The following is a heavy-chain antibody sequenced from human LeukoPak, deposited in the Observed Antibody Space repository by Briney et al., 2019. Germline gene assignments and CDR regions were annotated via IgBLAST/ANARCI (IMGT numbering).Heavy chain of an antibody. J-gene: IGHJ6*03. CDR2: IKQDGSEK. D-gene: IGHD2-15*01. V-gene: IGHV3-7*01. CDR1: GFTFSSYW. CDR3: ARSDGGGSYYYYYYMDV. Sequence: GGSLRLSCAASGFTFSSYWMSWVRQAPGKGLEWVANIKQDGSEKYYVDSVKGRFTISRDNAKNSLYLQMNSLRAEDMAVYYCARSDGGGSYYYYYYMDVWGKGTTVTISS.